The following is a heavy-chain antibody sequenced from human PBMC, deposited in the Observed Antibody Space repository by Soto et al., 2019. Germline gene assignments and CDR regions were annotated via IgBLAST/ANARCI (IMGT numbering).Heavy chain of an antibody. CDR2: ISGSGGST. D-gene: IGHD3-22*01. CDR1: GFTFSSYA. Sequence: EVQLLESGGGLVQPGGSLRLSCAASGFTFSSYAMSWVRQAPGKGLEWVSAISGSGGSTYYADSVKGRFTISRDNSKNTMYLQMNSLRAEDTAVYYCAKHYYDSSGYLYFDYWGQGTLVTVSS. V-gene: IGHV3-23*01. J-gene: IGHJ4*02. CDR3: AKHYYDSSGYLYFDY.